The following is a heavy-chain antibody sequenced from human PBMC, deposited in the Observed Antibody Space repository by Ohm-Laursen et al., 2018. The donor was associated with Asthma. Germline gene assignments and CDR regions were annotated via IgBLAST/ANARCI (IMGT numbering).Heavy chain of an antibody. CDR2: ISYDGSNK. CDR3: AKVSLWFGELWGAFDI. CDR1: GFTFSSYG. D-gene: IGHD3-10*01. Sequence: SLRLSCAASGFTFSSYGMHWVRQAPVKGLEWVAVISYDGSNKYYADSVKGRFTISRDNSKNTLYLQMNSLRAEDTAVYYCAKVSLWFGELWGAFDIWGQGTMVTVSS. J-gene: IGHJ3*02. V-gene: IGHV3-30*18.